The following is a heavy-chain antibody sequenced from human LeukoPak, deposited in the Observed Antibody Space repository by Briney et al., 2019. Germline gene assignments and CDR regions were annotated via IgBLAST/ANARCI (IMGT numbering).Heavy chain of an antibody. CDR3: ARSRYCSGGSCYYPDY. Sequence: GSSVKVSCKASGGTFTNFLISWVRQAPGQGLEWMGRIIPMFGTANYAQKFQGRVTITTDESTSTAYMELSSLRSEDTAVYYCARSRYCSGGSCYYPDYWGQGTLVTVSS. CDR1: GGTFTNFL. D-gene: IGHD2-15*01. J-gene: IGHJ4*02. CDR2: IIPMFGTA. V-gene: IGHV1-69*05.